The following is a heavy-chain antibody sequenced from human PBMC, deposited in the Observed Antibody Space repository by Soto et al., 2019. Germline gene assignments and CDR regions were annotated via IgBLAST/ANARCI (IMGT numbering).Heavy chain of an antibody. Sequence: QVQLQESGPGLVKPSQTLSLTCTVSGGSISSGGYYWSWIRQHPGKGLEWIGYIYYSGSTYYNPSLKSRVTISVDTSKNQFSLKLSSVTAADTAVYYCARGQGEIPRITMVRGVQVFDPWGQGTLVTVSS. CDR1: GGSISSGGYY. J-gene: IGHJ5*02. V-gene: IGHV4-31*03. CDR2: IYYSGST. CDR3: ARGQGEIPRITMVRGVQVFDP. D-gene: IGHD3-10*01.